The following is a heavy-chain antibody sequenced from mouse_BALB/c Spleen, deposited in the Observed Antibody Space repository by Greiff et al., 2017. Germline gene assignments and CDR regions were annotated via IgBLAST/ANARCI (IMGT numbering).Heavy chain of an antibody. J-gene: IGHJ3*01. Sequence: EVHLVESGPGLVKPSQSLSLTCSVTGYSITSGYYWNWIRQFPGNKLEWMGYISYDGSNNYNPSLKNRISITRDTSKNQFFLKLNSVTTEDTATYYCARGPYYYGSSYGFAYWGQGTLVTVSA. CDR1: GYSITSGYY. CDR2: ISYDGSN. D-gene: IGHD1-1*01. V-gene: IGHV3-6*02. CDR3: ARGPYYYGSSYGFAY.